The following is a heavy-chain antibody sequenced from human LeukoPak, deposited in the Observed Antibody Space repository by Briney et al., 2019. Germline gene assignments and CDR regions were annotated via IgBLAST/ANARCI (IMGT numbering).Heavy chain of an antibody. J-gene: IGHJ4*02. CDR1: GFTFSISS. CDR2: ITSSSSAI. D-gene: IGHD2-2*01. Sequence: GGSLRLSCAASGFTFSISSMNWVRQAPGKGLEWVSHITSSSSAIYYADSVKGRFTISRDNSKNTLYLQMNRLRAVDTAVYYCARDPDIYCRRTSCQTPFDNWGQGTLVTVSS. CDR3: ARDPDIYCRRTSCQTPFDN. V-gene: IGHV3-48*01.